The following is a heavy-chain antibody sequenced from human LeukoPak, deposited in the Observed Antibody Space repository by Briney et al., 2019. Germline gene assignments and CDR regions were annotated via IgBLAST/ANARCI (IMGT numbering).Heavy chain of an antibody. CDR2: IIAIFGTA. J-gene: IGHJ4*02. V-gene: IGHV1-69*05. Sequence: SVKVSCKASVGTFSSYAISWVGQAPGQGREWVGRIIAIFGTAHYAQKFQGRVTITTDESTSTAYMELSTLRSEDTAVYYCARGRPYGDYAFYYWGQGTLVTVSS. CDR3: ARGRPYGDYAFYY. D-gene: IGHD4-17*01. CDR1: VGTFSSYA.